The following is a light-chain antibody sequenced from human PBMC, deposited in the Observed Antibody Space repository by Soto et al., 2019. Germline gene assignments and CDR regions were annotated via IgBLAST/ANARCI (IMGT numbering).Light chain of an antibody. V-gene: IGKV3-20*01. Sequence: EIVLTQSPGTLSLSPGERATLSCRASQSVRSNYLAWYQRKPGQAPRLLIYGASTRATGIPDRFSGTGSGTDFTLTISRLEPEDFAVYYCQQYVRSPPSWTFGQGTKVEIK. J-gene: IGKJ1*01. CDR3: QQYVRSPPSWT. CDR2: GAS. CDR1: QSVRSNY.